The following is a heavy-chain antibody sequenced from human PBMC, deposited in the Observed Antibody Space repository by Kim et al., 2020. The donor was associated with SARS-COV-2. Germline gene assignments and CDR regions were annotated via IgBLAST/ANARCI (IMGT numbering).Heavy chain of an antibody. J-gene: IGHJ3*02. CDR1: GYSFTSYW. V-gene: IGHV5-10-1*01. Sequence: GESLKISCKGSGYSFTSYWISWVRQMPGKGLEWMGRIDPSDSYTNYSPSFQGHVTISADKSISTAYLQWSSLKASDTAMYYCARHFPIFGVVTDRDDAFDIWGQGTMVTVSS. D-gene: IGHD3-3*01. CDR3: ARHFPIFGVVTDRDDAFDI. CDR2: IDPSDSYT.